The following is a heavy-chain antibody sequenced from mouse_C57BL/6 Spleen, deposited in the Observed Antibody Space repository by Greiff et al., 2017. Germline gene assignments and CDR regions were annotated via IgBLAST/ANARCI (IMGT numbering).Heavy chain of an antibody. Sequence: EVQLVESGGGLVQPGGSLSLSCAASGFTFTDYYMSWVRQPPGKALEWLGFIRNKANGYTTEYSSSVKGRFTISRDNSQSILYLQMSALRAEDSAAYYCARYPLLRFSRRGYFDVWGTGTTVTVSS. J-gene: IGHJ1*03. CDR3: ARYPLLRFSRRGYFDV. D-gene: IGHD1-1*01. CDR2: IRNKANGYTT. V-gene: IGHV7-3*01. CDR1: GFTFTDYY.